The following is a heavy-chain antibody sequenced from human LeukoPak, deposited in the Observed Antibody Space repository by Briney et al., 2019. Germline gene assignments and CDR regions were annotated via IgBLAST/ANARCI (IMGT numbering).Heavy chain of an antibody. CDR3: ARDLGYCSSTSCYAY. CDR1: GYTFTSYG. V-gene: IGHV1-46*03. CDR2: INPSGGST. D-gene: IGHD2-2*01. Sequence: GASVKVSCKASGYTFTSYGISWVRQAPGQGLEWMGIINPSGGSTSYAQKFQGRVTMTRDTSTSTVYMELSSLRSEDTAVYYCARDLGYCSSTSCYAYWGQGTLVTVSS. J-gene: IGHJ4*02.